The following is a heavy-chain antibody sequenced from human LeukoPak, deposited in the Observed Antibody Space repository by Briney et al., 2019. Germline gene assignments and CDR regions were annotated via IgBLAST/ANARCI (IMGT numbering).Heavy chain of an antibody. J-gene: IGHJ4*02. V-gene: IGHV4-59*01. Sequence: PSETLSLTCTVSGGSLSGYYWSWIRQPPGKGLEWIGYIYYSGSTNYNPSLKSRVTISVDTSKNQFSLKLSSVTAADTAVYYCARHPLSIAAAGTFDYWGQGTLVTVSS. CDR2: IYYSGST. D-gene: IGHD6-13*01. CDR3: ARHPLSIAAAGTFDY. CDR1: GGSLSGYY.